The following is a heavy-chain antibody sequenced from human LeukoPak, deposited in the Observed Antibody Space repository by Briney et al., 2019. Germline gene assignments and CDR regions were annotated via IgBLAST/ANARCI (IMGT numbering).Heavy chain of an antibody. D-gene: IGHD1-14*01. CDR1: GFTFSSYG. Sequence: GGSLRLSCAASGFTFSSYGMHWVRQAPGKGLEWVAVIWYDGSNKYYADSVKGRFTISRDNSKNTLYLQMNSLRAEDTAVYFCARDQPGTYTLSGAWGQGTLVTVSS. V-gene: IGHV3-33*01. CDR2: IWYDGSNK. J-gene: IGHJ5*02. CDR3: ARDQPGTYTLSGA.